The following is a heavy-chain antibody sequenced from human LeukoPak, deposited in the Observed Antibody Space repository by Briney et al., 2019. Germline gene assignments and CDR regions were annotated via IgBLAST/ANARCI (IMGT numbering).Heavy chain of an antibody. V-gene: IGHV3-15*01. J-gene: IGHJ4*02. CDR3: TIGVLPHSYGLGHY. CDR2: IKSKSYGRTI. D-gene: IGHD5-18*01. Sequence: KTAGSLRHSCAASGFTFSNAWMSWVRQAPGKGREWVGRIKSKSYGRTIDYAAPVEGRFTISREDSVNTPFLQMNSLKTEETAVYYCTIGVLPHSYGLGHYWGERTLDTVSS. CDR1: GFTFSNAW.